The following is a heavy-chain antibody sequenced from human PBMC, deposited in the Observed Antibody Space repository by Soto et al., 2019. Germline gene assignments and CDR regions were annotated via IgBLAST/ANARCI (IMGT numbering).Heavy chain of an antibody. CDR2: IYYSGST. V-gene: IGHV4-59*01. J-gene: IGHJ4*02. Sequence: SETLSLTCTVSGGSISSYYWSWIRQPPGKGLEWIGYIYYSGSTNYNPSLKSRVTISVDTSKNQFSLKLSSVTAADTAVYYCARAGSSDYVWGSYRRNYFDYWGQGPPVPVSP. CDR3: ARAGSSDYVWGSYRRNYFDY. CDR1: GGSISSYY. D-gene: IGHD3-16*02.